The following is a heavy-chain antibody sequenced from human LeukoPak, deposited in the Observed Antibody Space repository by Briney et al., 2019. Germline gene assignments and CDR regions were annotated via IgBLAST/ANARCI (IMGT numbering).Heavy chain of an antibody. V-gene: IGHV1-69*13. D-gene: IGHD5-18*01. CDR2: IIPIFGTA. CDR1: GYTITGYY. Sequence: SVKVSCKASGYTITGYYMHWVRQAPGQGLEWMGGIIPIFGTANYAQKFQGRVTITADESTSTAYMELSSLRSEDTAVYYCARDGWIQGLNWFDPWGQGTLVTVSS. J-gene: IGHJ5*02. CDR3: ARDGWIQGLNWFDP.